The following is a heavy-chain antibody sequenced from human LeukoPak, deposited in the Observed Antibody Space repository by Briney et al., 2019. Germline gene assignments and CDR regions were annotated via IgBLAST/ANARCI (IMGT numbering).Heavy chain of an antibody. D-gene: IGHD1-26*01. Sequence: KPGGSLRLSCAASGFTFSSYSMNWVRQAPGKGLEWVSFISGRSNYIYYADSVKGRFTISRDNARNSLYLQMNSLRAEDTAVYYCARDPYSGTYGDTYYYYMDVWGKGTTVTISS. J-gene: IGHJ6*03. CDR2: ISGRSNYI. V-gene: IGHV3-21*01. CDR1: GFTFSSYS. CDR3: ARDPYSGTYGDTYYYYMDV.